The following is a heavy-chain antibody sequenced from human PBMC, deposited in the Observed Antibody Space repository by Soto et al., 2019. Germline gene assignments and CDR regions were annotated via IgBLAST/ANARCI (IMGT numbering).Heavy chain of an antibody. CDR3: AKFTEPGYSSIWYYFEY. V-gene: IGHV3-21*06. Sequence: GWSLRLSCVGSVFIFIGYSMAWVRQAPGRGLEWVASISSRSTNIDYADSVKGRFSISRDNANNLVSLQMSSLRGEDTALYYCAKFTEPGYSSIWYYFEYWGQGTPVTVSS. J-gene: IGHJ4*02. CDR1: VFIFIGYS. CDR2: ISSRSTNI. D-gene: IGHD2-2*01.